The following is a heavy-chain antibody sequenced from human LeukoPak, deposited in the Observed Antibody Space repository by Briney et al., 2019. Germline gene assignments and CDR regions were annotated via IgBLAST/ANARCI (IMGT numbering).Heavy chain of an antibody. CDR3: ARVGGNSVRYFDL. Sequence: ASVKVSCKASGYTFTSYYMHWVGQAPGQGLEWMGWISAYNGDTKYVQKFQGRVTMTTDTSTSTVYMELRSLRSDDTAVYCARVGGNSVRYFDLWGRGTLVTVSS. D-gene: IGHD4-23*01. CDR1: GYTFTSYY. V-gene: IGHV1-18*04. J-gene: IGHJ2*01. CDR2: ISAYNGDT.